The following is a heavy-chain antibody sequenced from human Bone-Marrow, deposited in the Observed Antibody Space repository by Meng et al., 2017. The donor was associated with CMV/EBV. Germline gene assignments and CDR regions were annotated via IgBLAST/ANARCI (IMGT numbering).Heavy chain of an antibody. V-gene: IGHV3-7*01. Sequence: GESLKISCAASGFTLSSYCMTWVRQAPGKGLEWVANIKQDGSAKYYVDSVKGRFTISRDNAKNSLYLQMNSLRAEDTAVYYCARDHESSYGLGYYYYYGMDVWGQGTTVTVSS. D-gene: IGHD5-18*01. CDR1: GFTLSSYC. J-gene: IGHJ6*02. CDR2: IKQDGSAK. CDR3: ARDHESSYGLGYYYYYGMDV.